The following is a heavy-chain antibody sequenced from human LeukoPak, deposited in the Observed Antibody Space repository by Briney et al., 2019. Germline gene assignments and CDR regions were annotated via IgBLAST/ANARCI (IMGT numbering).Heavy chain of an antibody. D-gene: IGHD1-1*01. V-gene: IGHV3-48*04. CDR1: GFTFSSYS. CDR3: AREVQLEHNRFDP. Sequence: PGGSLRLSCAASGFTFSSYSMNWVRQAPGKGLEWVSYISSSSSTIYYADSVKGRFTISRDNPKNSLYLQMNSLRAEDTAVYYCAREVQLEHNRFDPWGQGTLVTVSS. J-gene: IGHJ5*02. CDR2: ISSSSSTI.